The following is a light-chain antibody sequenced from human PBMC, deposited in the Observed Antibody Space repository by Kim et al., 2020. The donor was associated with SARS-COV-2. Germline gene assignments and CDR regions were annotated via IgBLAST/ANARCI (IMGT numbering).Light chain of an antibody. CDR3: LQHDSLSLT. J-gene: IGKJ4*01. CDR2: DAS. Sequence: DIQMTQSPSSLSASVGDRVTITCQATQDIRNYLNWYQQKPGKAPKLLISDASKLQTGVPSRFSGTGSGTHFSFSIFNLQPEDFATYYCLQHDSLSLTFGGGTKVEIK. CDR1: QDIRNY. V-gene: IGKV1-33*01.